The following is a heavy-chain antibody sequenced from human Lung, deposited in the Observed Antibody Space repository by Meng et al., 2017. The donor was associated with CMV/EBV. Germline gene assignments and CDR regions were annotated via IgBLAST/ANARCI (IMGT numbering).Heavy chain of an antibody. D-gene: IGHD3-10*01. CDR1: GYTFTGYN. J-gene: IGHJ6*02. CDR3: ARLFHTSLGTNYYYGMDV. Sequence: ASXXVSXKASGYTFTGYNIHWVRQAPGQGLEWMGWINPNSGDTKYAQKFQGRVALTRDTSISTAYMELSSLTSDDTAVFFCARLFHTSLGTNYYYGMDVWXQGTAVTVSS. CDR2: INPNSGDT. V-gene: IGHV1-2*02.